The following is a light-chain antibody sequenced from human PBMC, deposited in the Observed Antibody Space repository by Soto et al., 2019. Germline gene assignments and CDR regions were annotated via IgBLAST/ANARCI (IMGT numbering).Light chain of an antibody. J-gene: IGKJ3*01. Sequence: EIVLTQSPATLSLSPGERATLSCRASQSVSSYLAWYQQKPGQAPRLLIYDASNRATGIPARFSGSGSGTDFTLTIGSLEPEDFAVYYCQQRSNWPLTSGPGTKVDIK. CDR2: DAS. CDR1: QSVSSY. V-gene: IGKV3-11*01. CDR3: QQRSNWPLT.